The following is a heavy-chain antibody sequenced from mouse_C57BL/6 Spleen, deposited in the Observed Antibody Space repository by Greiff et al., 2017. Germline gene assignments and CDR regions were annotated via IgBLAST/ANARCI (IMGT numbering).Heavy chain of an antibody. V-gene: IGHV1-69*01. CDR3: ARSGGYYGSSYERYFDV. Sequence: QVQLQQPGAELVMPGASVKLSCKASGYTFTSYWMHWVKQRPGQGLEWIGEIDPSDSYTNYNQKFKGKSTLTVDKSSSTAYMQLSSLTSEDSAVYYCARSGGYYGSSYERYFDVWGTGTTVTVSS. CDR2: IDPSDSYT. J-gene: IGHJ1*03. D-gene: IGHD1-1*01. CDR1: GYTFTSYW.